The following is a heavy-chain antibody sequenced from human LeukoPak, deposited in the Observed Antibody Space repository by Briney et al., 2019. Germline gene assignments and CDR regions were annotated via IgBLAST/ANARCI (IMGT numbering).Heavy chain of an antibody. J-gene: IGHJ4*02. CDR2: ISSSSSYI. CDR1: GFTFSTYD. V-gene: IGHV3-21*01. D-gene: IGHD3-10*01. Sequence: GGSLRLSCAASGFTFSTYDMHWVRQATGKGLEWVSSISSSSSYIYYAGSVKGRFTISRDNAKNSLYLQMNSLRAEDTAVYYCASGFGSGSYYPGGSDDYWGQGTLVTVSS. CDR3: ASGFGSGSYYPGGSDDY.